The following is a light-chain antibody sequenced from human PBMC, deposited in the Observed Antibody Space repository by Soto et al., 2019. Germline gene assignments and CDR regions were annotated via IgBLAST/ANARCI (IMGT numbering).Light chain of an antibody. V-gene: IGLV2-8*01. Sequence: QSVLTQPPSASGSPGQSVTISCTGTSSDVGTYNSVSWYQQHPGKAPKLMMYEVTKRPAGVPDRFSGSKSGNTASLTVSGLQAEDEADYYSSSYAGNHIVFGIGTKVTVL. CDR1: SSDVGTYNS. J-gene: IGLJ1*01. CDR2: EVT. CDR3: SSYAGNHIV.